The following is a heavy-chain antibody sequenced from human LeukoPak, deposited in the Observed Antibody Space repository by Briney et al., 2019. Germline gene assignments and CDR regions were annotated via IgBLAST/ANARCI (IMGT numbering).Heavy chain of an antibody. CDR1: GYTFTSYY. D-gene: IGHD1-26*01. Sequence: PGASVKVSCKASGYTFTSYYMHWVRQAPGQGLEWMGIINPSGGSTSYAQKFQGRVTMTRDTSTSTVYMELSSLRSEDTAVYYCATDPLRELERWDAFDIWGQGTMVTVSS. CDR3: ATDPLRELERWDAFDI. V-gene: IGHV1-46*01. J-gene: IGHJ3*02. CDR2: INPSGGST.